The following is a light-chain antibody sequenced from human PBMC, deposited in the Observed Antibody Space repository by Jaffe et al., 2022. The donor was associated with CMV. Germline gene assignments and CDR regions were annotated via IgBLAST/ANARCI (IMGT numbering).Light chain of an antibody. CDR3: QPYGSSRT. J-gene: IGKJ1*01. CDR1: QSVSSSY. CDR2: DAS. V-gene: IGKV3-20*01. Sequence: EIVLTQSPGTLSLSPGERATLSCRASQSVSSSYLAWYQQKPGQAPRLLIYDASNRATGIPDRFSGSGSGTDFTLTISRLEPEDFAVYYCQPYGSSRTFGQGTKVEIK.